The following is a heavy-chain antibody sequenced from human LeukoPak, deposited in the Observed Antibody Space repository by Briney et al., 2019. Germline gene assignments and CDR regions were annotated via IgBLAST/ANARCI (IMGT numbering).Heavy chain of an antibody. Sequence: PSETLSLTCTVSGGSISSYYWSWIRQPPGKGLEWIGYIYYSGSTNYNPSLKSRVTISVDTSKNQFSLKLSSVIAADTAVYYCARVATGATYNWGQATLVTVSS. D-gene: IGHD1-26*01. CDR3: ARVATGATYN. CDR2: IYYSGST. J-gene: IGHJ4*02. V-gene: IGHV4-59*01. CDR1: GGSISSYY.